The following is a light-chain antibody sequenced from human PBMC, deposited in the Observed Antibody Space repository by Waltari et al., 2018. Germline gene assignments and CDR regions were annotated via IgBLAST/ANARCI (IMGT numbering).Light chain of an antibody. Sequence: QSALTQPPSASGSPGQSVTISCTGTSTDVGAYAYVPWYQHTPDKAPTLIIFEVNKWPSGVPDRFSGSKSGNTASLTVSGLQAEDEADYYCSSYAGTDNFVVFGGGTKLTVL. V-gene: IGLV2-8*01. CDR1: STDVGAYAY. CDR3: SSYAGTDNFVV. J-gene: IGLJ2*01. CDR2: EVN.